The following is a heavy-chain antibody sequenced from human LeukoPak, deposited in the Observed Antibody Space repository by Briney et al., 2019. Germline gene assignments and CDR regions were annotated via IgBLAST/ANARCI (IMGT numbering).Heavy chain of an antibody. Sequence: SETLSLTCTVSGGSISSYYWSWIRQPPGKGLEWIGYIYYSGSTNYKPSLKGRVTISVDTSKNQFSLKLSSVTAADTAVYYCARGGYYGSGNDFRFDPWGQGTLVTVSS. CDR1: GGSISSYY. D-gene: IGHD3-10*01. V-gene: IGHV4-59*01. J-gene: IGHJ5*02. CDR3: ARGGYYGSGNDFRFDP. CDR2: IYYSGST.